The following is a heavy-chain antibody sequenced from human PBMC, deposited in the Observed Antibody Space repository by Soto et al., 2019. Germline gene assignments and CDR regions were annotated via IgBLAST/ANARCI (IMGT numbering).Heavy chain of an antibody. CDR3: ASFLRDYYDSSGYYYGPHTVY. CDR1: GYTFTSYG. D-gene: IGHD3-22*01. Sequence: GASVKVSCKASGYTFTSYGISWVRQAPGQGLDWMGWINPYSGGADYAQRFQGRVTITRDKSTSTAYMELSRLRSEDTAVYYCASFLRDYYDSSGYYYGPHTVYWGQGTLVTVSS. J-gene: IGHJ4*02. CDR2: INPYSGGA. V-gene: IGHV1-18*04.